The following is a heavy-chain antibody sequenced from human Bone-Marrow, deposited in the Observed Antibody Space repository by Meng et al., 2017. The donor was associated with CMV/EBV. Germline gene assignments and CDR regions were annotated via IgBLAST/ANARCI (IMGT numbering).Heavy chain of an antibody. D-gene: IGHD3-3*01. V-gene: IGHV4-61*01. CDR2: IYYSGST. J-gene: IGHJ6*02. CDR3: ARGRLDFWSGYHNYYYGMDV. CDR1: GGSVSSGSYY. Sequence: LRLSCTVSGGSVSSGSYYWSWIRQPPGKGLEWIGYIYYSGSTNYHPPLKSRVTISVDTSKNQFSLKLSSVTAADTAVYYCARGRLDFWSGYHNYYYGMDVWGQGTTVTVSS.